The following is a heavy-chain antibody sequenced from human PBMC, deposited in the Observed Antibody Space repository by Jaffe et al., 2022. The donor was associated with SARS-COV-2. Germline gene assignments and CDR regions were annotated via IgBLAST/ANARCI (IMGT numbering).Heavy chain of an antibody. CDR3: ASGGDFWSGYSHFDY. V-gene: IGHV3-33*01. CDR2: IWYDGSNK. J-gene: IGHJ4*02. D-gene: IGHD3-3*01. CDR1: GFTFSSYG. Sequence: QVQLVESGGGVVQPGRSLRLSCAASGFTFSSYGMHWVRQAPGKGLEWVAVIWYDGSNKYYADSVKGRFTISRDNSKNTLYLQMNSLRAEDTAVYYCASGGDFWSGYSHFDYWGQGTLVTVSS.